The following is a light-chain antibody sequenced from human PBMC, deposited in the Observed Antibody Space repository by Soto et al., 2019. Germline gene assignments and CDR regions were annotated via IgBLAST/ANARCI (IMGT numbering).Light chain of an antibody. CDR3: CSYAGSYTYV. J-gene: IGLJ1*01. V-gene: IGLV2-11*01. CDR2: DVS. CDR1: SSDVGGYNY. Sequence: QSVLTQPRSVSGSPGQSVTISCTGTSSDVGGYNYVSWYQQHPGKAPKLMIYDVSGRPSGVPDRFSASKSANTASLTISGLQAEDEADYYCCSYAGSYTYVFGTGTKVTVL.